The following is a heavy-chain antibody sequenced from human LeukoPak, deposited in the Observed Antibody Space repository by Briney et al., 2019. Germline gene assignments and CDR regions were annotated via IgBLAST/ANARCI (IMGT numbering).Heavy chain of an antibody. CDR1: GGSVSGYY. D-gene: IGHD6-13*01. J-gene: IGHJ5*02. CDR2: IYSSGST. Sequence: SETLSLTCTVPGGSVSGYYWSWIRQPAGEGLEWIGRIYSSGSTSYNPSLQSRVTISVDKSKNQFSLKLTSVTAADTAVYYCARDAYSRSYYWFDPWGQGTLVTVSS. V-gene: IGHV4-4*07. CDR3: ARDAYSRSYYWFDP.